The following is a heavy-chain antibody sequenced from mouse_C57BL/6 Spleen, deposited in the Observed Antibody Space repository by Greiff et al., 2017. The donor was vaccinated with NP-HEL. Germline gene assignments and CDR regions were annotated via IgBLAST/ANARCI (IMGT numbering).Heavy chain of an antibody. J-gene: IGHJ3*01. CDR1: GYTFTSYG. CDR2: IYPRSGNT. Sequence: VQLVESGAELARPGASVKLSCKASGYTFTSYGISWVKQRTGQGLEWIGEIYPRSGNTYYNEKFKGKATLTADKSSSTAYMELRSLTSEDSAVYFCARTVYYGSSPSWFAYWGQGTLVTVSA. V-gene: IGHV1-81*01. CDR3: ARTVYYGSSPSWFAY. D-gene: IGHD1-1*01.